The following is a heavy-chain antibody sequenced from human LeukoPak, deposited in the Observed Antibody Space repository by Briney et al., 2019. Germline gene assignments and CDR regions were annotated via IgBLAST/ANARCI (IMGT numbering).Heavy chain of an antibody. V-gene: IGHV3-21*01. CDR1: GFTFSSYI. CDR2: ISSSSSYI. Sequence: NPGGSLRLSCAASGFTFSSYIMNWVRQAPGEGLEWVSSISSSSSYIYYADSVKGRFTISRDNAKNTLYLQMNSLRAEDTAVYYCARDQSSLWIAAAGTINNWFDPWGQGTLVTVSS. CDR3: ARDQSSLWIAAAGTINNWFDP. J-gene: IGHJ5*02. D-gene: IGHD6-13*01.